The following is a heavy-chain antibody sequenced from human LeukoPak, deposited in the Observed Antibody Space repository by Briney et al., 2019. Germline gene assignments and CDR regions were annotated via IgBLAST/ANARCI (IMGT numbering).Heavy chain of an antibody. J-gene: IGHJ6*03. CDR2: INPNNGGT. Sequence: ASVKVSCKTSGYTFTGYYMHWVRQAPGQGLGWMGWINPNNGGTNYVQKFQGRVTMTRDTSISTAYMELSRLRSDDTAVYYCARADIVVVVAAQYYYYMDVWGKGTTVTISS. D-gene: IGHD2-15*01. CDR1: GYTFTGYY. CDR3: ARADIVVVVAAQYYYYMDV. V-gene: IGHV1-2*02.